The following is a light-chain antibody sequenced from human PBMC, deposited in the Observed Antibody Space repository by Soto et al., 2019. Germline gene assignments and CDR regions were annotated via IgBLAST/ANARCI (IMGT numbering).Light chain of an antibody. CDR3: PQAHSFPGT. CDR1: QGINTW. CDR2: TSS. Sequence: DIQLTQSPSSVSASVGDRVTITCRASQGINTWLAWYQQKPGKAPRVLIYTSSRLQSGVPSRFSGSGSWTDFTLTINNLQPEDFATYYCPQAHSFPGTFGGGTKVEI. V-gene: IGKV1-12*01. J-gene: IGKJ4*01.